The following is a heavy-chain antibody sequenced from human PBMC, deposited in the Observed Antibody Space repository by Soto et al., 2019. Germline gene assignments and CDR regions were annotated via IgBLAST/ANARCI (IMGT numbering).Heavy chain of an antibody. Sequence: PGGSMRLSCAASGFTFSSYTMHWVRQAPGKGLEWVAVISYDGNNKYYADSVKGRFTISRDNSKNTLYLQLNSLRAEDTAVYDCARDSNGMDVWGQGTTVTVSS. V-gene: IGHV3-30-3*01. J-gene: IGHJ6*02. CDR2: ISYDGNNK. CDR3: ARDSNGMDV. CDR1: GFTFSSYT.